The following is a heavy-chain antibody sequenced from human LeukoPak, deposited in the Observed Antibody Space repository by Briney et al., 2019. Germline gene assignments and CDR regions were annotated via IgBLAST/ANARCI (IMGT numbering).Heavy chain of an antibody. CDR1: GFTFSNYG. V-gene: IGHV3-23*01. D-gene: IGHD4-17*01. CDR2: ISGSAGST. Sequence: GGSLRPSCAASGFTFSNYGMSWVRQAPGKGPEWVSAISGSAGSTHYADSVKGRLTISRDNSKNTLYLQMNSLRAEDTAVYYCAKDRALYGDYGYYFDFWGQGALVTVSS. J-gene: IGHJ4*02. CDR3: AKDRALYGDYGYYFDF.